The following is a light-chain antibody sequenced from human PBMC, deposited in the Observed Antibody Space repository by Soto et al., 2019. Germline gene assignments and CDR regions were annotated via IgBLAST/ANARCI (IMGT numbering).Light chain of an antibody. V-gene: IGLV2-14*01. CDR1: SSDVGGYNF. J-gene: IGLJ2*01. CDR3: SSYTSSITVV. CDR2: EVS. Sequence: QSALTQPASVSGSPGQSITISCTGTSSDVGGYNFVAWYQQHPRKAPKLMIYEVSNRPSGVSNRFSGSKSGNTASLTISGLQAEDEADYYCSSYTSSITVVFGGGTKLTVL.